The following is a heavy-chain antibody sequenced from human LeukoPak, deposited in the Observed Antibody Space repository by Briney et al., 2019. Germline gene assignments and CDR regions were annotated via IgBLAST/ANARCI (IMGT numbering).Heavy chain of an antibody. CDR2: ISWNSGSI. CDR3: GRGGKYSSSSGFYFAMDV. CDR1: GFTFDDYA. D-gene: IGHD6-6*01. V-gene: IGHV3-9*01. J-gene: IGHJ6*02. Sequence: PGRSLRLSCAASGFTFDDYAMPWVRQAPGKGLEWVSGISWNSGSIGYADSVKGRFTMSRDNAKNTVFLQLNTLTTDDTAVYYCGRGGKYSSSSGFYFAMDVWGQGTTVIVSS.